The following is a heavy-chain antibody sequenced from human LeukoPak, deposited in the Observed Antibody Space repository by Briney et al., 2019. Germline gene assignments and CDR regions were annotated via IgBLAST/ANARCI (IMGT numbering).Heavy chain of an antibody. Sequence: PGGSLRLSCAASGFTFSSYGMHWVRQAPGKGLEWVAVIWYDGSNKYYADSVKGRFTISRDNSKNTLYLQMNSLRAEDTAVYYCARAVSPWRWLQPPDYWGQGTLVTVSS. V-gene: IGHV3-33*01. CDR2: IWYDGSNK. D-gene: IGHD5-12*01. CDR3: ARAVSPWRWLQPPDY. CDR1: GFTFSSYG. J-gene: IGHJ4*02.